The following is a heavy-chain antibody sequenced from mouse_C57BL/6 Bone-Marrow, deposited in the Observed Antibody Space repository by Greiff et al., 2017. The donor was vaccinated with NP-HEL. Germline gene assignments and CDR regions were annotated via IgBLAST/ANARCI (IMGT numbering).Heavy chain of an antibody. CDR2: LSGGCGNT. J-gene: IGHJ1*03. CDR1: GFTFSRYT. Sequence: EVKLVESGGGLVKPGGSLKLSCAASGFTFSRYTMSWVRQTPEKRLEWVATLSGGCGNTYYPDSVKGRFTISRDNAKNTLYLQMSSLRSEDTALYYCARRAGSPSYWYFDVWGTGTTVTVSS. V-gene: IGHV5-9*01. CDR3: ARRAGSPSYWYFDV. D-gene: IGHD1-1*01.